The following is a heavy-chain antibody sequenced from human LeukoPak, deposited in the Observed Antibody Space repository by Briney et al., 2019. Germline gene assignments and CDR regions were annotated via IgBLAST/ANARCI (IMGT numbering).Heavy chain of an antibody. D-gene: IGHD5-18*01. CDR2: IYYSGST. CDR1: GGSISSYY. CDR3: ARQGRLQLWFFDY. J-gene: IGHJ4*02. V-gene: IGHV4-59*08. Sequence: SETLSLTCTVSGGSISSYYWSWIRQPPGKGLEWIGYIYYSGSTNYNPSLKSRVTISVDTSKNQFSLKLSSVTAADTAVYYCARQGRLQLWFFDYWDQGTLVTVSS.